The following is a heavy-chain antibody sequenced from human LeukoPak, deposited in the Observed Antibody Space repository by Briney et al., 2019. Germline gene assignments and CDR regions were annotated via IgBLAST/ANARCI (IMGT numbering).Heavy chain of an antibody. CDR1: GFTFDDYG. Sequence: GGSLRLSCAAFGFTFDDYGMSWVRQAPGKGLEWVSGINWNGGSTGYADSVKGRFTISRDNAKNSLYLQMNSLRAEDTALYYCAREGGGVEYSSSWYGLDYWGQGTLVTVSS. J-gene: IGHJ4*02. V-gene: IGHV3-20*04. D-gene: IGHD6-13*01. CDR2: INWNGGST. CDR3: AREGGGVEYSSSWYGLDY.